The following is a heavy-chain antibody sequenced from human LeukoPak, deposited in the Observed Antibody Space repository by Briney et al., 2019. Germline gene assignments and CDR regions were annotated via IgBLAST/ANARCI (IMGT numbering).Heavy chain of an antibody. V-gene: IGHV3-43*02. CDR2: ISGDGGST. Sequence: GGSLRLSCAASGFTFDDYAMHWVRQAPGKGLEWVSLISGDGGSTYYADSVKGRFTISRDNSKNSLYLQMNSLRTEDTAVYYCAKDVYSNTLYYGMDVWGQGTTVTVSS. CDR1: GFTFDDYA. CDR3: AKDVYSNTLYYGMDV. J-gene: IGHJ6*02. D-gene: IGHD4-11*01.